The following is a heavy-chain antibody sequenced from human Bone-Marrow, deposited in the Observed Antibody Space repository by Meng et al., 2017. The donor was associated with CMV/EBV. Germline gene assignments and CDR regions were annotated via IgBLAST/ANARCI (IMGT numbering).Heavy chain of an antibody. Sequence: VQLGKSGAEVKKPGASVKVSCKVSGYTLTELSMHWVRQAPGKGLEWMGGFDPEDGETIYAQKFQGRVTMTEDTSTDTAYMELSSLRSEDTAVYYCATLTGTSNAFDIWGQGTMVTVSS. CDR2: FDPEDGET. D-gene: IGHD1-7*01. V-gene: IGHV1-24*01. CDR1: GYTLTELS. CDR3: ATLTGTSNAFDI. J-gene: IGHJ3*02.